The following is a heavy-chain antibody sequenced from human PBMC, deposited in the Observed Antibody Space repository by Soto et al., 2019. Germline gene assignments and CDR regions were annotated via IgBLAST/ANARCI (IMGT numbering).Heavy chain of an antibody. V-gene: IGHV2-70*04. CDR3: ARITGGYARA. CDR1: GFSLSTSGVR. Sequence: SGPTLVNPTQTLTLTCTFSGFSLSTSGVRVSGIRQPPGKALDWLARIDWDDDKFYSKSLKTRLTISKDTSKNQVVLTTTNMDPVDTAPYYCARITGGYARAWGQGTLVTLSS. J-gene: IGHJ5*02. D-gene: IGHD3-22*01. CDR2: IDWDDDK.